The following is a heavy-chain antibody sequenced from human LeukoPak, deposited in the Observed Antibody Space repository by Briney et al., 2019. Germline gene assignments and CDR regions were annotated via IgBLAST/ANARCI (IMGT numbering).Heavy chain of an antibody. CDR2: IYYSGST. J-gene: IGHJ4*02. Sequence: SETLSLTCTVSGGSISSYYWSWIRQPPGKGLEWIGYIYYSGSTNYNPSLKSRVTISVDTSKSQFSLKLSSVTAADTAVYYCARGIRSSLLAKDFDYWGQGTLVTVSS. CDR3: ARGIRSSLLAKDFDY. D-gene: IGHD3-16*02. V-gene: IGHV4-59*01. CDR1: GGSISSYY.